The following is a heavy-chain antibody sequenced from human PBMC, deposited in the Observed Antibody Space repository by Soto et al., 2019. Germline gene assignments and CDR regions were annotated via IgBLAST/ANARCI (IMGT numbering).Heavy chain of an antibody. CDR1: GGSISSYY. J-gene: IGHJ4*02. CDR3: AREEGSSGYLNYFDY. CDR2: IYYSGST. Sequence: SETLSLTCTVSGGSISSYYWSWIRQPPGKGLEWIGYIYYSGSTNYNPSLKSRVTISVDTSKNQFSLKLSSVTAADTAVYYCAREEGSSGYLNYFDYWGQGTLVTVSS. D-gene: IGHD3-22*01. V-gene: IGHV4-59*01.